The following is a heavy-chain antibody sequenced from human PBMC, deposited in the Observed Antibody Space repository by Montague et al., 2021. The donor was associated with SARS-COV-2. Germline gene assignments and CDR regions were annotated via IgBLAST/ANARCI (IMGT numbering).Heavy chain of an antibody. Sequence: TLSLTCTVSGGSIRSENYYWSWIRQHPGKGLEWIGYIHYSGSTYYNPSLNSRVSISVGTSKNQFSLKLRSVTAADTAVYFCARDGTAGDWFDPWGQGTLVTVSS. CDR2: IHYSGST. D-gene: IGHD1-26*01. J-gene: IGHJ5*02. CDR3: ARDGTAGDWFDP. CDR1: GGSIRSENYY. V-gene: IGHV4-31*03.